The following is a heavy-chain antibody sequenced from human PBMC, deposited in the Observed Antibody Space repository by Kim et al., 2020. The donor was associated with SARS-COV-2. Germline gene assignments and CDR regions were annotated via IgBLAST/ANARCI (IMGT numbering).Heavy chain of an antibody. Sequence: SETLSLTCTVSGGSISSYYWSWIRQPPGKGLEWIGYIYYSGSTNYNPSLKSRVTISVDTSKNQFSLKLSSVTAADTAVYYCARGTVTTEWDYWGQGTLVTVSS. V-gene: IGHV4-59*01. CDR2: IYYSGST. D-gene: IGHD4-17*01. J-gene: IGHJ4*02. CDR3: ARGTVTTEWDY. CDR1: GGSISSYY.